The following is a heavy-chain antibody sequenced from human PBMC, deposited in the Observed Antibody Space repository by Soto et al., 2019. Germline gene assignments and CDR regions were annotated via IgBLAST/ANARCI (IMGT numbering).Heavy chain of an antibody. J-gene: IGHJ4*02. Sequence: EVQLLESGGGLVQPGGSLRLSCAASGFTFSSYAMNWVRQAPGKGLEWVSAISGSGISTYYADSVKGRFTISRDNSKNTLYLQMNSLRAEDTAVYYCAKTLGANMVRGVTTFDYWGQGTLVTVSS. CDR1: GFTFSSYA. V-gene: IGHV3-23*01. D-gene: IGHD3-10*01. CDR3: AKTLGANMVRGVTTFDY. CDR2: ISGSGIST.